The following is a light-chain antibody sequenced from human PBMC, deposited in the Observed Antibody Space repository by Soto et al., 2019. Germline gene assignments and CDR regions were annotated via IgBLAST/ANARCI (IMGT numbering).Light chain of an antibody. CDR2: DVT. J-gene: IGLJ3*02. V-gene: IGLV2-14*03. CDR3: SSYTHNDTLL. CDR1: SSDVGGYDH. Sequence: QSALTQPASVSGSPGQSITISCTGTSSDVGGYDHVSWYQQHPGKAPKLIIYDVTVRPSGISHRFSGSKSDNTASLAVSGLQTEDEADYYCSSYTHNDTLLFGGGTQLTVL.